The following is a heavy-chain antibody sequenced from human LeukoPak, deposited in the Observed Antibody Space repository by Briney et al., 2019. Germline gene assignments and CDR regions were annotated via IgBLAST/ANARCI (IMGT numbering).Heavy chain of an antibody. CDR1: AFTFSSYA. CDR2: ISGSGMST. J-gene: IGHJ4*02. V-gene: IGHV3-23*01. CDR3: ARDGRIAAAATLDY. Sequence: PGGSLRLSCAASAFTFSSYAMSWVRQAPGKGLEWVSGISGSGMSTYYADSVKGRFTISRDNAKNSLYLQMNSLRAEDTAVYYCARDGRIAAAATLDYWGQGTLVTVSS. D-gene: IGHD6-13*01.